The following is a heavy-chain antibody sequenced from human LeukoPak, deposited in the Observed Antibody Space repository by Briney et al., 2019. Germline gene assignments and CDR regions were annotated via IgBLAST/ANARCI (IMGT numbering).Heavy chain of an antibody. J-gene: IGHJ3*02. V-gene: IGHV1-18*01. Sequence: ASVKVSCKASGYTSTNYGISWVRQAPGQGLEWMGWISINRGNTNYAQKFQGRVSMTTDTSTSTAYMELRGLRSDDTAMYYCARGRVDIVATIGAFDIWGQGTMVTVSS. CDR1: GYTSTNYG. CDR3: ARGRVDIVATIGAFDI. D-gene: IGHD5-12*01. CDR2: ISINRGNT.